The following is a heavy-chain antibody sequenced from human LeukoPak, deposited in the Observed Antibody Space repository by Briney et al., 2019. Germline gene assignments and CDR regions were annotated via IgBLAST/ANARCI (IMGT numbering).Heavy chain of an antibody. CDR2: IVVGSGNT. CDR3: AADLVSGYSYEKGYYGMDV. D-gene: IGHD5-18*01. Sequence: SVKVSCKASGFTFTSSAMQWVRQARGQRLEWIGWIVVGSGNTNYAQKFQERVTITRDMSTSTAYMELSSLRSEDTAVYYCAADLVSGYSYEKGYYGMDVWGQGTTVTVSS. V-gene: IGHV1-58*02. J-gene: IGHJ6*02. CDR1: GFTFTSSA.